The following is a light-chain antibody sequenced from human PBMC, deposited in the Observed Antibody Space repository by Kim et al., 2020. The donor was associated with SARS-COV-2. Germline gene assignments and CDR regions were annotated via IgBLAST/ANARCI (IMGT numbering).Light chain of an antibody. V-gene: IGLV3-1*01. CDR2: PDS. J-gene: IGLJ2*01. CDR3: QAWDSSTPVV. CDR1: KLGDKF. Sequence: PGPHARITCSGDKLGDKFACWYQQKPGQSPVLVIYPDSKRPSGIPERFSGSNSGNTATLTISGTQAMDEADYYCQAWDSSTPVVFGGGTQLTVL.